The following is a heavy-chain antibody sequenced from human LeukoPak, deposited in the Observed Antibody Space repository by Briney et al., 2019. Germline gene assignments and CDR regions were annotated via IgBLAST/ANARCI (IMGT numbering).Heavy chain of an antibody. CDR2: ISGSGGST. Sequence: GGSLRLSCAASGFTFSSYWMSWVRQAPGKGLEWVSAISGSGGSTYYADSVKGRFTISRDNSKNTLYLQMNSLRAEDTAVYYCAKDRRSAHYGDYVPLDYWGQGTLVTVSS. D-gene: IGHD4-17*01. CDR3: AKDRRSAHYGDYVPLDY. CDR1: GFTFSSYW. J-gene: IGHJ4*02. V-gene: IGHV3-23*01.